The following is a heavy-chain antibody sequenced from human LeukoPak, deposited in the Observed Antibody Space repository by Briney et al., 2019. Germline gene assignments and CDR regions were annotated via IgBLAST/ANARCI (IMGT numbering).Heavy chain of an antibody. CDR3: ASPGDYYDSSGWDYFDY. CDR2: ITANGGRT. Sequence: GGSLRLSCVASGFTFSSYAMNWVRQAPGKGLEWVSTITANGGRTYYADSVKGRFTISRDNAKNTLYLQMTSLRAEDTAVYYCASPGDYYDSSGWDYFDYWGQGTLVTVS. CDR1: GFTFSSYA. V-gene: IGHV3-23*01. J-gene: IGHJ4*02. D-gene: IGHD3-22*01.